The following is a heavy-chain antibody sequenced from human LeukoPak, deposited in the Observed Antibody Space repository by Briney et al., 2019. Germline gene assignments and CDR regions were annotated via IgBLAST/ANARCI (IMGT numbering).Heavy chain of an antibody. D-gene: IGHD3-10*01. CDR2: ISSSTTTI. Sequence: GGSLRLSCAASGFSFSSYSMNWVRQAPGKGLEWVSYISSSTTTIYYADSVKGRFTISRDNAKNSLYLQMNSLRAEDTAVYYCARDPEWFGDSPDYYYYYMDVWGKGTTVTISS. CDR1: GFSFSSYS. V-gene: IGHV3-48*04. J-gene: IGHJ6*03. CDR3: ARDPEWFGDSPDYYYYYMDV.